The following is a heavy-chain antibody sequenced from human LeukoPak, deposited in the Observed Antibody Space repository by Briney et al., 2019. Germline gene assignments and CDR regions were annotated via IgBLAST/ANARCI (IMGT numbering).Heavy chain of an antibody. CDR1: GFAFSGYD. CDR2: ISRDGINT. J-gene: IGHJ4*02. V-gene: IGHV3-21*01. Sequence: PGGSLRLSCAASGFAFSGYDMNWVRQIPGKGLEWVSSISRDGINTHYAESVKGRFTISRDNAKNSLYLQMNSLRAEDTAVYYCARDWRSGTYYLDYWGQGTLVTVSS. CDR3: ARDWRSGTYYLDY. D-gene: IGHD1-26*01.